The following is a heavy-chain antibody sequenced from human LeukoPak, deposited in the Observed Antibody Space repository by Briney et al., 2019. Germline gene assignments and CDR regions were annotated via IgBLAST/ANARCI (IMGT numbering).Heavy chain of an antibody. CDR1: GGTISSSSYY. CDR3: ARDYGGNWNDGYRFDY. CDR2: ISTTGST. Sequence: SETLSLTCTVSGGTISSSSYYWSWIRQPPGKGLEWIGRISTTGSTNYNPSLKSRVTISVDTSKNQFSLKLSSVTAADTAVYYCARDYGGNWNDGYRFDYWGQGTLVTVSS. V-gene: IGHV4-61*02. J-gene: IGHJ4*02. D-gene: IGHD1-1*01.